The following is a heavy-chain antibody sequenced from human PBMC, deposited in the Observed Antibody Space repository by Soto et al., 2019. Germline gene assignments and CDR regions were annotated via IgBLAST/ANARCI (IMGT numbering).Heavy chain of an antibody. CDR1: GFTFSSYG. D-gene: IGHD3-16*01. CDR2: ISYDGSNK. V-gene: IGHV3-30*18. J-gene: IGHJ5*02. Sequence: GSLRLSCAASGFTFSSYGMHWVRQAPGKGLEWVAVISYDGSNKYYADSVKGRFTISRDNSKNTLYLQMNSLRAEDTAVYYCAKVGAWPPNWFDPWGQGTLVTVSS. CDR3: AKVGAWPPNWFDP.